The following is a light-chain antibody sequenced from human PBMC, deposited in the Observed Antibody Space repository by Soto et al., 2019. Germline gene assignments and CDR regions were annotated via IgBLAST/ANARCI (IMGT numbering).Light chain of an antibody. CDR3: MQSTQLPPT. J-gene: IGKJ5*01. Sequence: DVVMTQTPLSLSVAPGQPASISCKSSQSLLHITGETFLFWYLQKPGQSPQLLIYEVSTRVSGVPDRFSGSGSGTDCTLAISRVETDDFGIYYCMQSTQLPPTFGQGTRLGIE. CDR1: QSLLHITGETF. CDR2: EVS. V-gene: IGKV2D-29*02.